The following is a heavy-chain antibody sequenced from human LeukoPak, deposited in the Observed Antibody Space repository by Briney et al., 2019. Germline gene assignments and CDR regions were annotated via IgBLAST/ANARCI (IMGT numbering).Heavy chain of an antibody. CDR1: GASIRGSITSGTYY. V-gene: IGHV4-61*02. CDR2: MYNSGTT. D-gene: IGHD1-14*01. CDR3: ARSTNRVDS. J-gene: IGHJ4*02. Sequence: PSETLSLTCTVSGASIRGSITSGTYYWNWIGQPAGKGLEWIGRMYNSGTTINYNPSLKSRVTISVDTSKNQFSLTVTSVTAADTAVYYCARSTNRVDSWGQGTLVTVSS.